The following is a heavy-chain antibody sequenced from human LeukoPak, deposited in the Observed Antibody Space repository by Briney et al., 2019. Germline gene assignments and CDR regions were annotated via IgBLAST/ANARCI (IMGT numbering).Heavy chain of an antibody. CDR2: IYWDDGK. V-gene: IGHV2-5*02. J-gene: IGHJ4*02. CDR1: GFSLDTTGVD. D-gene: IGHD5-12*01. Sequence: SGPTLVNPTQTLTLTCTFSGFSLDTTGVDVAWIRQSPGKALEWLALIYWDDGKRYSPSLKTRLTITKDTSKNQVVLTMTNMDPVDTATYYCTHSRSGAYGEYYFHYWGQGTLVTVSS. CDR3: THSRSGAYGEYYFHY.